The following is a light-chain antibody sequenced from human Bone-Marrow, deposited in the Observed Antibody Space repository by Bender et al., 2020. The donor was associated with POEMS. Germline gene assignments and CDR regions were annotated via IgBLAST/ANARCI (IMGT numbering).Light chain of an antibody. CDR1: AFPKKY. CDR3: QSSDIRGYYWV. CDR2: KDN. J-gene: IGLJ3*02. Sequence: SYELTQPPSVSVSPGQTARITCSADAFPKKYAYWYQQKPGQAPLLVIHKDNERPSGIPERFSGSTSGTTLTLTISGVQAEDEADYYCQSSDIRGYYWVFGGGTKLTVL. V-gene: IGLV3-25*03.